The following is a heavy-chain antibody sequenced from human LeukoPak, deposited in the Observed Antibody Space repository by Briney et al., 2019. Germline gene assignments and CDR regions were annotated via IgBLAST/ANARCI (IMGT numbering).Heavy chain of an antibody. V-gene: IGHV3-48*03. CDR1: GFTFSSYE. CDR3: AGARPDSRAYCSSTSCYYGFDP. D-gene: IGHD2-2*01. Sequence: PGGSLRLSCAASGFTFSSYEMNWVRQAPGKGLEWVSYISSSGSTIYYADSVKGRFTISRDNAKNSLYLQMNSLRAEDTAVYYCAGARPDSRAYCSSTSCYYGFDPWGQGTLVTVSS. CDR2: ISSSGSTI. J-gene: IGHJ5*02.